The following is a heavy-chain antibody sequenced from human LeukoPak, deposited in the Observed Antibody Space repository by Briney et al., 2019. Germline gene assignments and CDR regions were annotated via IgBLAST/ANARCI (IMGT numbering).Heavy chain of an antibody. V-gene: IGHV1-8*03. Sequence: ASVKVSCKASGYTFTSYDINWVRQATGQGLEWMGWMNPNSGNTGYAQKFQGRVTITRNTSISTAYMELSSLRSEDTAVYYCAREVTVTNYYYFDYWGQGTLVTVSS. D-gene: IGHD4-11*01. CDR3: AREVTVTNYYYFDY. CDR1: GYTFTSYD. CDR2: MNPNSGNT. J-gene: IGHJ4*02.